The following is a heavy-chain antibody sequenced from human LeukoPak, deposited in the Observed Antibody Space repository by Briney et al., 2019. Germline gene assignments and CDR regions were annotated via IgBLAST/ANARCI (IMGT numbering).Heavy chain of an antibody. CDR2: ISYSGST. Sequence: WETLSLTCTVSGGSISGYYWSWIRQSPGKGLEWTGYISYSGSTSYNPSLKSRLTIPVDTSTNQISLKLNSLSDADTAIYYCVRGAVSAGGVFDVWGQGTLVTVS. D-gene: IGHD2-8*02. CDR1: GGSISGYY. J-gene: IGHJ3*01. CDR3: VRGAVSAGGVFDV. V-gene: IGHV4-59*01.